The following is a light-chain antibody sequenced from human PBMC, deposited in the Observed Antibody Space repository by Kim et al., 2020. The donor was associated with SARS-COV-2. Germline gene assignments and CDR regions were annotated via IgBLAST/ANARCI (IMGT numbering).Light chain of an antibody. CDR2: EVS. Sequence: QSALTQPASVSGSPGQSITISCTGTSSDVGSYNLVSWYQQHPGKAPKLMIYEVSKRPSGVSNRFSGSKSGNTASLTISGLQAEDEADYYCCSYAGSNWVFCGGTQLTVL. V-gene: IGLV2-23*02. CDR3: CSYAGSNWV. CDR1: SSDVGSYNL. J-gene: IGLJ3*02.